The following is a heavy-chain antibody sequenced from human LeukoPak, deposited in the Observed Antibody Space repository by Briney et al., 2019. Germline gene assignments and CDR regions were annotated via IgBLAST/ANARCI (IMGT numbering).Heavy chain of an antibody. J-gene: IGHJ5*02. CDR1: GGSFSGYY. D-gene: IGHD3-3*01. Sequence: SETLSLTCAVYGGSFSGYYWSWIRQPPGKGLEWIGEINHSGSTNYNPSLKSRVTISVDTSKNQFSLKLSSVTAADTAVYYCARVVQNTYYDFWSGYFLSWFDPWGQGTLVTVSS. CDR2: INHSGST. CDR3: ARVVQNTYYDFWSGYFLSWFDP. V-gene: IGHV4-34*01.